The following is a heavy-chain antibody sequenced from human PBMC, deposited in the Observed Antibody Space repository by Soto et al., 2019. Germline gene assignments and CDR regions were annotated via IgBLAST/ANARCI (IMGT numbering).Heavy chain of an antibody. J-gene: IGHJ4*02. CDR1: GYSFTSYW. D-gene: IGHD3-10*01. V-gene: IGHV5-51*01. CDR2: IYPGDSDT. Sequence: VESLKISCKGSGYSFTSYWIGCVRQMPGKGLEWMGIIYPGDSDTTYSPSFQGQVTISADKSITTAFLQWSSLKASDTAMYYCVRAGGSYYPEDYWGQGTLVTVS. CDR3: VRAGGSYYPEDY.